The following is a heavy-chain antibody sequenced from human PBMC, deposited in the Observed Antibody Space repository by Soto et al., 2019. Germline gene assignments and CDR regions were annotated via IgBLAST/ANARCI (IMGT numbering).Heavy chain of an antibody. CDR2: LGGGGDT. CDR1: GFTFGTYT. J-gene: IGHJ4*02. CDR3: TKDRHPDGIWTFDF. D-gene: IGHD3-9*01. V-gene: IGHV3-23*01. Sequence: PGGSLRLSCAASGFTFGTYTMNWVRQAPGKGLEWVSALGGGGDTHYAESVKGRFTISRDYSKNILLLQMNSLRDKDSAIYYCTKDRHPDGIWTFDFWGQGTLVTVSS.